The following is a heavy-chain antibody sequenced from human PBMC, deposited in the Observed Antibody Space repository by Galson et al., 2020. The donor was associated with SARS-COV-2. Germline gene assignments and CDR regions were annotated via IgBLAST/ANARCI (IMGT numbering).Heavy chain of an antibody. J-gene: IGHJ4*02. CDR3: ARDQRGYLES. CDR2: ISNDGSNK. CDR1: GFTFSSYA. V-gene: IGHV3-30-3*01. D-gene: IGHD3-3*01. Sequence: TGGSLRLSCAASGFTFSSYAMHWVRQAPGKGLEWVAGISNDGSNKYYADSVKGRFTISRDNSKNTLYLQMNSLRAEDTAVYDWARDQRGYLESWGQGNLVTVSA.